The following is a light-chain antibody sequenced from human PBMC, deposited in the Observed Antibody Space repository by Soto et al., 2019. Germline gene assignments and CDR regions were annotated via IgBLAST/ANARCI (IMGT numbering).Light chain of an antibody. CDR1: QNVGNN. CDR3: QQRSNLIT. CDR2: GAS. V-gene: IGKV3-15*01. J-gene: IGKJ5*01. Sequence: EKVSTPSPGTPSVSPGERAPLSRRASQNVGNNLVWYQQKPGQAPRLLIYGASTRAAGIPARFSGSGSGTDFTLTISSLEPEDFAVYYCQQRSNLITFGQRTLLEIK.